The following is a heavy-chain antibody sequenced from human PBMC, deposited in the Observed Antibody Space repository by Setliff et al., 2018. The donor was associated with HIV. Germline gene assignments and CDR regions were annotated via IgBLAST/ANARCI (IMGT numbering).Heavy chain of an antibody. D-gene: IGHD2-21*01. Sequence: PSETLSLTCAVSGYSISSGYYWGWIRQPPGKGLEWIGSFYHRGRTYYNPSLKSRVTISVDTSKKQFSLKLSSVTAADTAVYYCARSYCGVDCSLVVDTFWFDPWGQGTLVTVSS. CDR3: ARSYCGVDCSLVVDTFWFDP. CDR1: GYSISSGYY. J-gene: IGHJ5*02. CDR2: FYHRGRT. V-gene: IGHV4-38-2*01.